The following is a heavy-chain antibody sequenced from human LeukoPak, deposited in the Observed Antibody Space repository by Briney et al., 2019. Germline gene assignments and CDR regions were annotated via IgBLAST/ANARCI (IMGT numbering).Heavy chain of an antibody. D-gene: IGHD2-2*01. CDR1: GFTFSSYW. Sequence: GGSLRLSCAASGFTFSSYWMSWVRQAPGKGLEGVANIKQDGSEKYYVDSVKGRFTISRDNAKNSLYLQMNSLIAEDTAVYYCARSRPPIVVVPAASGPKFDYWGQGTLVTVPS. J-gene: IGHJ4*02. CDR3: ARSRPPIVVVPAASGPKFDY. V-gene: IGHV3-7*01. CDR2: IKQDGSEK.